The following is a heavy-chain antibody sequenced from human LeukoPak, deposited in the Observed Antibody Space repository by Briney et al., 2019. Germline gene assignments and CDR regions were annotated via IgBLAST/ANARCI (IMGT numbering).Heavy chain of an antibody. CDR2: IYYSGNT. J-gene: IGHJ5*02. Sequence: SETLSLTCTVSGGSISSSNYYWGWIRQPPGKGLEWIGSIYYSGNTYYNPSLKSRVTISVDTSKNHFSLNRNSVTAADTAMYYCARHAHYDFVTGLFDPWGQGTLVTVSS. V-gene: IGHV4-39*01. CDR3: ARHAHYDFVTGLFDP. D-gene: IGHD3-3*01. CDR1: GGSISSSNYY.